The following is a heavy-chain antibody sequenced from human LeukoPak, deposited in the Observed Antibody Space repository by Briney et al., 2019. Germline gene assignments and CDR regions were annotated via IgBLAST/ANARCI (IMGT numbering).Heavy chain of an antibody. J-gene: IGHJ6*04. Sequence: GGSLTLSCVAPGLIFSNYGMHSVRQAPGKGLDWVSFIRYDGNEKQYADSMRGRVTISRDNSKGTLFLQMTSLRPEDTAVYYCAKAYGSRLLKGDHQNMDVWGKGTTVSVSS. CDR1: GLIFSNYG. D-gene: IGHD2-21*02. V-gene: IGHV3-30*02. CDR2: IRYDGNEK. CDR3: AKAYGSRLLKGDHQNMDV.